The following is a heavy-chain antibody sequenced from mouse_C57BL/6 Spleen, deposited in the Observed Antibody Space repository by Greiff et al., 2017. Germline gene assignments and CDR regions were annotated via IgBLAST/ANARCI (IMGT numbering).Heavy chain of an antibody. D-gene: IGHD1-3*01. Sequence: VQLQQSGAELVKPGASVKISCKASGYAFSSYWMNWVKQRPGKGLEWIGQIYPGDGDTNYNGKFKGKATLTADKSSSTAYMQLSSLTSEDSAVYFCARWELPLYFDYGGQGTTLTVSS. V-gene: IGHV1-80*01. CDR2: IYPGDGDT. CDR1: GYAFSSYW. CDR3: ARWELPLYFDY. J-gene: IGHJ2*01.